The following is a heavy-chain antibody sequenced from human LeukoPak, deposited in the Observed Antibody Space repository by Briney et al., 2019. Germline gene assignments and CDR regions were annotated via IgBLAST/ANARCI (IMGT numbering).Heavy chain of an antibody. CDR1: GYTFTSYG. Sequence: ASVKVSCKASGYTFTSYGISWVRQAPGQGLEWMGWISAYNGNTNYAQKLQGRVTMTWDTSTSTVYMELSSLRSEDTAVYYCARDKGGDFWSGYHDAFDIWGQGTMVTVSS. CDR2: ISAYNGNT. D-gene: IGHD3-3*01. CDR3: ARDKGGDFWSGYHDAFDI. V-gene: IGHV1-18*01. J-gene: IGHJ3*02.